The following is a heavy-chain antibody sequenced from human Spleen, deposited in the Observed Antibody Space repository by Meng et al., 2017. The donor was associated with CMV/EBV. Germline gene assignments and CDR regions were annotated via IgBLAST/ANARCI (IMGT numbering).Heavy chain of an antibody. CDR2: IYYSGTT. CDR3: AREGIVGVPPGVLSWGPKGRLHSNWFDP. J-gene: IGHJ5*02. D-gene: IGHD2-2*01. Sequence: WIRQPPGEGLEWIGSIYYSGTTHYNPSLESRVTISLDTSKNQFSLQLNSVNAADTAVYYCAREGIVGVPPGVLSWGPKGRLHSNWFDPWGQGTLVTVSS. V-gene: IGHV4-39*07.